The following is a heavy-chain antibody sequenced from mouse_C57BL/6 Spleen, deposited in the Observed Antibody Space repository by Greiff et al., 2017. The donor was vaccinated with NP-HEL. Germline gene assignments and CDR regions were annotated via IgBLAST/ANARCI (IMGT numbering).Heavy chain of an antibody. V-gene: IGHV2-2*01. CDR2: IWSGGST. D-gene: IGHD1-1*01. J-gene: IGHJ4*01. CDR1: GFSLTSYG. Sequence: VQLQESGPGLVQPSQSLSITCTVSGFSLTSYGVHWVRQSPGKGLEWLGVIWSGGSTDYNAAFISRLSISKDNSKSQVFFKMNSLQADDTAIYYCARFITTVVATYYYAMDYWGQGTSVTVSS. CDR3: ARFITTVVATYYYAMDY.